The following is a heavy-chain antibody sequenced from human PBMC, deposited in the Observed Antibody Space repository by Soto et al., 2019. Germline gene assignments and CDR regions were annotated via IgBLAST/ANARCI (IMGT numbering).Heavy chain of an antibody. V-gene: IGHV2-5*02. CDR3: AHSRNLITEDAQVGDFDY. Sequence: QITLKESGPTQVKPTQTLTLTFSFSGFSLNTDGEGVGWVRQPPGEALEWLALISWDDDERYSTSLKTRLTITKDPSKNQVVLIMTNMDPVDTATYYCAHSRNLITEDAQVGDFDYWGQGTLVTVSS. J-gene: IGHJ4*02. CDR1: GFSLNTDGEG. D-gene: IGHD3-10*01. CDR2: ISWDDDE.